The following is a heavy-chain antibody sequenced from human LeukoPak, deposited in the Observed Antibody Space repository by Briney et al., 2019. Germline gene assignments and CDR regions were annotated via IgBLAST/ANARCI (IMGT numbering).Heavy chain of an antibody. V-gene: IGHV4-59*01. CDR2: IYYSGST. J-gene: IGHJ6*03. CDR1: GGSISSYY. Sequence: SETLSLTCTVSGGSISSYYWSWIRQPPGKGLEWIGYIYYSGSTNYIPSLKSRVTISVDTSKNQFSLKLSSVTAADTAVYYCARVPRLGYCSGGSCYGLGRYYYYYYMDVWGKGTTVTVSS. D-gene: IGHD2-15*01. CDR3: ARVPRLGYCSGGSCYGLGRYYYYYYMDV.